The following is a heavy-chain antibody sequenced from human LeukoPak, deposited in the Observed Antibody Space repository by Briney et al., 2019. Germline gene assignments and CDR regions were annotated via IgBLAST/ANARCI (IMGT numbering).Heavy chain of an antibody. CDR1: GGSFSGYY. J-gene: IGHJ4*02. CDR2: INHSGST. CDR3: ARREISNRYKYYFDY. Sequence: SETLSLTCAVYGGSFSGYYWSWIRQPPGKGLECIGEINHSGSTNYNPSLKSRVTISVDTSKNQFSLKLSSVTAADTAVYYCARREISNRYKYYFDYWGQGTLVTVSS. D-gene: IGHD5-24*01. V-gene: IGHV4-34*01.